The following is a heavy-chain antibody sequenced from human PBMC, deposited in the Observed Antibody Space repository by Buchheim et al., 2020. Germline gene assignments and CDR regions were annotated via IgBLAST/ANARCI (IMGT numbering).Heavy chain of an antibody. Sequence: EVQLVESGGGLVQPGGSLRLSCAASGFTFSSYWMSWVRQAPGKGLEWVANIKQDGSEKYYVDSVKGRFTISRDNAKNSLYLQMNSLRAEDTAVYYCAREPRYYDFWSGSHDYYYGMDVWGQGTT. CDR2: IKQDGSEK. CDR1: GFTFSSYW. CDR3: AREPRYYDFWSGSHDYYYGMDV. J-gene: IGHJ6*02. D-gene: IGHD3-3*01. V-gene: IGHV3-7*01.